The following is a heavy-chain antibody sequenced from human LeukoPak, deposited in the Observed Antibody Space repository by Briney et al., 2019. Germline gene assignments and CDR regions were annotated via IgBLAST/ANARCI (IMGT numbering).Heavy chain of an antibody. CDR3: ARAPSEIGGYYPEYFRH. CDR2: IKSDGST. D-gene: IGHD3-22*01. Sequence: PGGSLRLSCAASGFTFSSYWMHWVRQDPGKGLVWVSRIKSDGSTNYADSVKGRFTISRDNAKNTLSLQMNSLRAEDTGVYYCARAPSEIGGYYPEYFRHWGQGTLVAVSS. CDR1: GFTFSSYW. V-gene: IGHV3-74*01. J-gene: IGHJ1*01.